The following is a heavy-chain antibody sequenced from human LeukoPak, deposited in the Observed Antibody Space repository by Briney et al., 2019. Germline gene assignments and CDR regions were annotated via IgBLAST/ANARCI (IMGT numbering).Heavy chain of an antibody. CDR2: INPNSGGT. V-gene: IGHV1-2*02. Sequence: ASVKVSCKASGYTFTGYYMHWVRQAPGQGLEWMGWINPNSGGTNYAQKFQGRVTITRDTSISTAYMELSRLRSDDTAVYFCARPSYVWGTYRDLGYWGQGTLVTVSS. CDR1: GYTFTGYY. D-gene: IGHD3-16*02. J-gene: IGHJ4*02. CDR3: ARPSYVWGTYRDLGY.